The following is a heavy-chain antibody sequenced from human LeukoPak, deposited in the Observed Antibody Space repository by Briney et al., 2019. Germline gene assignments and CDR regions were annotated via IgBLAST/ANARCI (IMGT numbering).Heavy chain of an antibody. V-gene: IGHV3-74*01. Sequence: GGSLRLSCAASGFTFSSDWMHWVRQAPGKGLVWVSRINTDGSSTSYADSVKGRFTISRDNAKNTLYLQMSSLRAEDTAVYCCARVGNYFLYYYYYYMDVWGKGTTVTVSS. CDR1: GFTFSSDW. CDR2: INTDGSST. CDR3: ARVGNYFLYYYYYYMDV. J-gene: IGHJ6*03. D-gene: IGHD1-7*01.